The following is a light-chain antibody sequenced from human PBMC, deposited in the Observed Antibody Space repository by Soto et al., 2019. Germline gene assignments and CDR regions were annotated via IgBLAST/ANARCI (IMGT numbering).Light chain of an antibody. CDR1: QTVSSN. CDR3: QQYHDWPRT. V-gene: IGKV3-15*01. Sequence: IVMTQSPATLSESPGERVTLSCRATQTVSSNLAWYQQRPGQAPRILIYGASTRATDIPARFSGSGSGTEFTLTISSLQSEDFAVYYCQQYHDWPRTFGRGTKV. CDR2: GAS. J-gene: IGKJ1*01.